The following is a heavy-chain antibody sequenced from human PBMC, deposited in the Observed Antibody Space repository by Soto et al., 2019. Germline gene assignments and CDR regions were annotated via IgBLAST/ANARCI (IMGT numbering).Heavy chain of an antibody. CDR2: IIPIFGTA. D-gene: IGHD6-6*01. CDR3: ARGGLDSSSSHYYYYYGMDV. J-gene: IGHJ6*02. V-gene: IGHV1-69*06. Sequence: QVQLGQSGAEVKKPGSSVKVSCKASGGTFSSYAISWVRQAPGQGLEWMGGIIPIFGTANYAQKFQGRVTIPADKSTSTAYMELSSLRSEDTAVYYCARGGLDSSSSHYYYYYGMDVWGQGTTVTVSS. CDR1: GGTFSSYA.